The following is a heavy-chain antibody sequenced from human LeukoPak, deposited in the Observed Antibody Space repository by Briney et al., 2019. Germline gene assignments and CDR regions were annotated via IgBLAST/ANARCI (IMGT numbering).Heavy chain of an antibody. CDR3: ARVGAVAAADC. J-gene: IGHJ4*02. D-gene: IGHD6-19*01. Sequence: GGSLRLSCAASGFIVSSKYMSWVRQAPGKGLEWVSIIFSGDSTYYADSVKGRFTISRDNSKNTVYLQMNSLRAEDTAVYYCARVGAVAAADCWGQGTLVTVSS. CDR1: GFIVSSKY. V-gene: IGHV3-66*01. CDR2: IFSGDST.